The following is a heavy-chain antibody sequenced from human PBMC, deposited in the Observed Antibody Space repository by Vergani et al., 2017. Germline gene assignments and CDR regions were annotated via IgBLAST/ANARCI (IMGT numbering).Heavy chain of an antibody. CDR3: ARSRPYCTSGSCPAI. J-gene: IGHJ4*02. D-gene: IGHD2-15*01. Sequence: QLQLQESGPGLVKPSETLSLTCTVSGVSISSNTYYWGWIRQSPEKGLEWIGTISDSGTTYYNPSLKNPVTISVDTSKNEFSLTLSSVTVADTAVYYCARSRPYCTSGSCPAIWGQGTLVTVSS. CDR1: GVSISSNTYY. V-gene: IGHV4-39*01. CDR2: ISDSGTT.